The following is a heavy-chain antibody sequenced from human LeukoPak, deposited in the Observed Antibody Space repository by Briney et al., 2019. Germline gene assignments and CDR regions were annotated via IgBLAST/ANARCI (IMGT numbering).Heavy chain of an antibody. J-gene: IGHJ4*02. CDR1: GFTFSSYA. D-gene: IGHD2-2*01. CDR3: AQAPSVPAASE. Sequence: PGGSLRLSFAASGFTFSSYAMSWVRQAPGKGLEWVSTISGSGETTYYADSVKGRFTISRDKTKNTLYLQMNSLRAEDTAIYYCAQAPSVPAASEWGQGTLVTVS. CDR2: ISGSGETT. V-gene: IGHV3-23*01.